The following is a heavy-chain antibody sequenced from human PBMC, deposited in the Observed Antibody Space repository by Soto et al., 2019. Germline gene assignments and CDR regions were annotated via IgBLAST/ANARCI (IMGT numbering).Heavy chain of an antibody. Sequence: QVQLQESGPGLVKPSQTLSLTCPVSGGSISSGGYYWSWIRQHPGKCLVWNGYIYYRGSTYYNPSLKKRRTIAVVTSKNQFSLKMRSVTAADTAVYYCASDSWYGGEYGMDVWGQGTTVTVSS. D-gene: IGHD6-13*01. CDR1: GGSISSGGYY. V-gene: IGHV4-31*03. CDR3: ASDSWYGGEYGMDV. CDR2: IYYRGST. J-gene: IGHJ6*02.